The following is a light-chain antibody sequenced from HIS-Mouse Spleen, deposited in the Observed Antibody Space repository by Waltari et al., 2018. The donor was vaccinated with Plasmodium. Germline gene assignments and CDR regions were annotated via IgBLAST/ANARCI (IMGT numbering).Light chain of an antibody. CDR2: SNH. V-gene: IGLV1-44*01. CDR1: SSNIGSNT. Sequence: QSVLTQPPSASGTPGQRVTISCSGSSSNIGSNTVNWYQQLPGTAPKLPIYSNHHRPSGVPDRCSASNSGTSASLAISGLQSEDEADYYCAAWDDSLNGVVFGGGTKLTVL. CDR3: AAWDDSLNGVV. J-gene: IGLJ2*01.